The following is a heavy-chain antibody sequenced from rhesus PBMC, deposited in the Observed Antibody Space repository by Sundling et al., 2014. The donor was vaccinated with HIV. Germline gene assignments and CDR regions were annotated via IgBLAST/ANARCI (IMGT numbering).Heavy chain of an antibody. Sequence: QVQLQESGPAVVKPSETLSLTCAVSGDSISDNHYWNWIRQPPGKGLEWIGNIYGNSAHTYYNPSLKNRVTISKDTSKNQFSLKLNSLTAADTAVYYCAREPDYEYSEPYYWGQGVLVTVSS. CDR2: IYGNSAHT. J-gene: IGHJ4*01. CDR1: GDSISDNHY. CDR3: AREPDYEYSEPYY. V-gene: IGHV4S9*01. D-gene: IGHD4-23*01.